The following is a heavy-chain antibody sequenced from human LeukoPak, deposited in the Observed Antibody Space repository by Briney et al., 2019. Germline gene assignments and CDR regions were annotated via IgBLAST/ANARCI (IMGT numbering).Heavy chain of an antibody. D-gene: IGHD5-24*01. Sequence: GGTLRLSCAASGFTFSSYSMNWARQAPGKGLEWVTCISSSSSYIYYADSVKGRFAISRDNAQNSLYLQMNTLRAEDTAEYSCARDRGEMAASPWDYWGQGTLVTVSS. CDR2: ISSSSSYI. J-gene: IGHJ4*02. CDR1: GFTFSSYS. V-gene: IGHV3-21*01. CDR3: ARDRGEMAASPWDY.